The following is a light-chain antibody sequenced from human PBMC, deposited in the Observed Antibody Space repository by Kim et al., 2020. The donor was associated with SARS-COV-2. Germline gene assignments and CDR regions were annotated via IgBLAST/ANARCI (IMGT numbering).Light chain of an antibody. Sequence: DIVLTQSPGTLSLSPGERGTLSCRASQSVSSNYLAWYQEKVGQAPRHLIYGASSRATGIPDRFSGSGSGADFTLTISRLEPEDFAVYYWQQYGRSPISFGRGTRLEIK. CDR1: QSVSSNY. CDR2: GAS. CDR3: QQYGRSPIS. J-gene: IGKJ5*01. V-gene: IGKV3-20*01.